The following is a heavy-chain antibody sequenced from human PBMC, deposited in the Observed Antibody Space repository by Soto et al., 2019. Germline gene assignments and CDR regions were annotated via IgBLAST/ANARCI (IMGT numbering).Heavy chain of an antibody. CDR3: ARFNGSGTNYYMDV. CDR2: ISVDSGNT. CDR1: GYIFTSYG. J-gene: IGHJ6*03. D-gene: IGHD3-10*01. Sequence: QVQLVQSGAELKKPGASAKVSCKASGYIFTSYGISWVRQAPGQGLEWMAWISVDSGNTNYAQNFQGRVTMTTDTSASTAHMELRSLRSDDTAVYYCARFNGSGTNYYMDVWGKGTMVIVSS. V-gene: IGHV1-18*01.